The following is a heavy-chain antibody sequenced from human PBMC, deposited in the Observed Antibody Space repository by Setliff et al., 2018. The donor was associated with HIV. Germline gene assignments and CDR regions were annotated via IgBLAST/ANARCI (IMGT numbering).Heavy chain of an antibody. J-gene: IGHJ4*02. Sequence: PSETLRLSCAASEFTFINTWMSWVRQAPGKGLEWVGRIKSKTDGGTTDYTAPVKGRFSISRDDSKNTLYLQMNSLKTEDTAVYYCTTFSSGYSTDGVDYWGRGTLVTVSS. CDR2: IKSKTDGGTT. CDR1: EFTFINTW. CDR3: TTFSSGYSTDGVDY. D-gene: IGHD6-13*01. V-gene: IGHV3-15*01.